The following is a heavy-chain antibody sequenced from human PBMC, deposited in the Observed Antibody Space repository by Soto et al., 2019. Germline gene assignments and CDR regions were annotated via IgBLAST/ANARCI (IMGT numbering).Heavy chain of an antibody. V-gene: IGHV3-21*01. CDR3: ARGGPEMVVGFDY. Sequence: GGSLRLSCAASGFTFSSYSMNWVRQAPGKGLEWVSSISSSSSYIYYADSVKGRFTISRDNAKNSLYLQMNSLRAEDTAVYYCARGGPEMVVGFDYWGQGTLVTVSS. CDR2: ISSSSSYI. CDR1: GFTFSSYS. J-gene: IGHJ4*02. D-gene: IGHD3-22*01.